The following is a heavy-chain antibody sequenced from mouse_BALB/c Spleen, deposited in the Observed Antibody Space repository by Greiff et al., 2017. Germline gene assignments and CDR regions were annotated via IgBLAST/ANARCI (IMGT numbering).Heavy chain of an antibody. V-gene: IGHV4-2*02. CDR3: ARRGFYYAMDD. CDR2: INPGSSTI. J-gene: IGHJ4*01. Sequence: DVMLVESGGGLVQPGGSLNLSCAASGFDFSRYWMSWARQAPGKGQEWIGEINPGSSTINYTPSLKDKFIISRDNAKNTLYLQMSKVRSEDTALYYCARRGFYYAMDDWGQGTSVTVSS. CDR1: GFDFSRYW.